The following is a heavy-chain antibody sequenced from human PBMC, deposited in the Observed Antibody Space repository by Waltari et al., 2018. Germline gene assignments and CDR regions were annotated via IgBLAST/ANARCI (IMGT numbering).Heavy chain of an antibody. J-gene: IGHJ4*02. CDR3: ARGPRGAARSHFDY. Sequence: QVQLQQWGAGLLKPSETLSLTCAVYGGSFSGYYWSWIRQPPGKGLEWIGEINHSGSTNYNPSLKSRVTISVDTSKNQFSLKLSSVTAADTAVYYCARGPRGAARSHFDYWGQGTLVTVSS. V-gene: IGHV4-34*01. D-gene: IGHD6-6*01. CDR1: GGSFSGYY. CDR2: INHSGST.